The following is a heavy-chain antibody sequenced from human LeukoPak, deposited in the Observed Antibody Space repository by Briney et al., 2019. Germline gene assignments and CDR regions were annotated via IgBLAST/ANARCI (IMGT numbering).Heavy chain of an antibody. CDR2: INHSGST. V-gene: IGHV4-34*01. CDR1: GGSFSGYY. J-gene: IGHJ4*02. Sequence: PSETLSLTCAVYGGSFSGYYWSWIRQPPGKGLEWIGEINHSGSTNYNPSLKSRVTISVDTSKNQFSLKLSSVTAADTAVYYCARGIVVVPAAIFRYFDYWGQGTLATVSS. CDR3: ARGIVVVPAAIFRYFDY. D-gene: IGHD2-2*02.